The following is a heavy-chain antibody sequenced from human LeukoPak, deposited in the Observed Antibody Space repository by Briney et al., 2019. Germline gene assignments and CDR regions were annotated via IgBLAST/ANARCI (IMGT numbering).Heavy chain of an antibody. V-gene: IGHV4-4*02. D-gene: IGHD6-13*01. J-gene: IGHJ2*01. Sequence: KASETLSLTCAVSGGSISSSNWWSWVRQPPGKGLEWIGEIYHSGSTNYNPSLKSRVTISVDTSKNQFSLKLSSVTAADTAVYYCARVYYSSSYDYWYFDLWGRGTLVTVSS. CDR3: ARVYYSSSYDYWYFDL. CDR2: IYHSGST. CDR1: GGSISSSNW.